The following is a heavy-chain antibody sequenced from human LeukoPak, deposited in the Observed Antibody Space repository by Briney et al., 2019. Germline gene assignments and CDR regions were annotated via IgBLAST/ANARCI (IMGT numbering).Heavy chain of an antibody. CDR2: ISNSSSYI. J-gene: IGHJ4*02. CDR1: GFTFSDYY. D-gene: IGHD3-22*01. Sequence: GGSLRLSCAASGFTFSDYYMSWIRQAPGKGLEWVSYISNSSSYIYYADSVKGRFTISRDNAKNSLYLQMNSLRAEDTAVFYCASLTGSGYPFDSSGQGTLVTVSS. CDR3: ASLTGSGYPFDS. V-gene: IGHV3-11*06.